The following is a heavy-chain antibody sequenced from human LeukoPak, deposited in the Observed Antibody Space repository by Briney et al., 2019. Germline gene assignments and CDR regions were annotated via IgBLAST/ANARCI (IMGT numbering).Heavy chain of an antibody. V-gene: IGHV4-39*01. CDR1: GGSITSSSYY. J-gene: IGHJ3*02. D-gene: IGHD4-17*01. CDR3: ARRSTVSTSFDI. CDR2: IYYTGGT. Sequence: SETLSLTCSVSGGSITSSSYYWGWIRQPPEKGLEWIGSIYYTGGTNYSPSLKSRVTMFVDTSKNQFSLKLSSVTAADTAVYYCARRSTVSTSFDIWGQGTMVTVSS.